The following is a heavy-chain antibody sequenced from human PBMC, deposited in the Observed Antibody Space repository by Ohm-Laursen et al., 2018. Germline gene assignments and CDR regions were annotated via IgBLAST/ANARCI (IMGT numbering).Heavy chain of an antibody. D-gene: IGHD7-27*01. J-gene: IGHJ6*02. V-gene: IGHV3-9*01. CDR2: ISWNSGSI. CDR3: AKDQNNGNWGTYYYYGMDV. CDR1: GFTFDDYA. Sequence: SLRLSCSASGFTFDDYAMHWVRQAPGKGLEWVSGISWNSGSIGYADSVKGRFTISRDNAKNSLYLQMNSLRAEDTAVYYCAKDQNNGNWGTYYYYGMDVWGQGTTVTVSS.